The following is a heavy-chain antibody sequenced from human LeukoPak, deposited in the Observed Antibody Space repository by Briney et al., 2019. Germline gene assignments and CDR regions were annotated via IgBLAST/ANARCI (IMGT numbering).Heavy chain of an antibody. CDR2: ISGSGGST. D-gene: IGHD1-7*01. CDR3: AKDPGISYNWNYVPNNLFDP. CDR1: GFTFSSYA. Sequence: LPGGSLRLSCAASGFTFSSYAMSWVRQAPGKGLEWVSAISGSGGSTYYADSVKGRFTISRDNSKNTLYLQMNSLRAEDTAVYYCAKDPGISYNWNYVPNNLFDPWGQGTLVTVSS. V-gene: IGHV3-23*01. J-gene: IGHJ5*02.